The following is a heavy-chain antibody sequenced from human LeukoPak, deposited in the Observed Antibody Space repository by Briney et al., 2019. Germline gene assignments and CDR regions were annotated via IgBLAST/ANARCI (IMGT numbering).Heavy chain of an antibody. D-gene: IGHD3-22*01. CDR1: GGSFSGYY. V-gene: IGHV4-59*01. J-gene: IGHJ4*02. Sequence: SETLSLTCAVYGGSFSGYYWSWIRQPPGKGLEWIAFIYYSGGANYNPSLKSRVTISVDTSKNQFSLKLSSVTTADTAVYYCARGRDYYDTSAGYWGQGTLVTVSS. CDR3: ARGRDYYDTSAGY. CDR2: IYYSGGA.